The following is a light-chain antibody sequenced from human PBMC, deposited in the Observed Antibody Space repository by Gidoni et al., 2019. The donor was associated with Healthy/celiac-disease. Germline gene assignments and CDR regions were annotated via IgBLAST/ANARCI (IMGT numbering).Light chain of an antibody. J-gene: IGKJ1*01. CDR2: WGS. CDR3: QQYYSTPQT. Sequence: DIVMTQSPDSLAASLGERATINCKSSQSVLYSSNNKNYLAWYQQKPGQPPKLLIYWGSTRESGVPDRFSGSGSGTDFTLTISSLQAEDVAVYYCQQYYSTPQTFGQGTKVEIK. CDR1: QSVLYSSNNKNY. V-gene: IGKV4-1*01.